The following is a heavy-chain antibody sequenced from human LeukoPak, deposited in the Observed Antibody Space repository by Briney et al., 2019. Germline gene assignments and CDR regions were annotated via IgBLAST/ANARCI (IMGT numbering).Heavy chain of an antibody. Sequence: ASVKVSCKASGYTFSGYFMHWVRQAPGQGLDWMGWINPNTGGTKYAQKFHGRVTMTRDTSIGTAYMELSTVTPDDTAVYFCARVHATGYFSLDLGYWGQGNLVTVSS. J-gene: IGHJ4*02. CDR1: GYTFSGYF. CDR2: INPNTGGT. CDR3: ARVHATGYFSLDLGY. V-gene: IGHV1-2*02. D-gene: IGHD3-9*01.